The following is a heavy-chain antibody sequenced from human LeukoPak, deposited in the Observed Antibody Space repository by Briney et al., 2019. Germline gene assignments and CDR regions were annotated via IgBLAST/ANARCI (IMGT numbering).Heavy chain of an antibody. CDR1: GGSISSYY. CDR2: IYYSGST. Sequence: SETLPLTCTVSGGSISSYYWSWIRQPPGKGLEWIGYIYYSGSTNYNPSLKSRVTISVDTSKNQFSLKLSSVTAADTAVYYCARADYGSGSFYYFDYWGQGTLVTVSS. D-gene: IGHD3-10*01. J-gene: IGHJ4*02. CDR3: ARADYGSGSFYYFDY. V-gene: IGHV4-59*01.